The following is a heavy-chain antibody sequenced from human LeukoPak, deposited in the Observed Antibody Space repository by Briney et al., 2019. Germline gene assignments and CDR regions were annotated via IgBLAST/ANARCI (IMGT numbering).Heavy chain of an antibody. CDR2: ITSSSSYR. D-gene: IGHD6-13*01. V-gene: IGHV3-21*01. CDR1: GFIFSNYA. J-gene: IGHJ6*03. CDR3: ARDGDIAAAGSYMDV. Sequence: KPGGSLRLSCAASGFIFSNYAMHWVRQAPGKGLEWVSSITSSSSYRYYAVKGRFTISRDNAKNSLYLQMNSLRAEDTAVYYCARDGDIAAAGSYMDVWGRGTTVTVSS.